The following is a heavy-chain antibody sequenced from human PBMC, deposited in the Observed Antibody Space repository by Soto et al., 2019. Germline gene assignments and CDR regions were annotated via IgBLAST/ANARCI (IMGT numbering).Heavy chain of an antibody. CDR3: ARRPTGTTGSYAFDF. V-gene: IGHV5-51*01. J-gene: IGHJ3*01. D-gene: IGHD1-7*01. Sequence: PXESLKISCKGSGYIFYNYWIAWVRQMPGKGLEWMGIIYPYDSDTRYSPSFQGQVTISADKSITTAYLHWSSLKASDTAMYYCARRPTGTTGSYAFDFWGQGTMVTVSS. CDR1: GYIFYNYW. CDR2: IYPYDSDT.